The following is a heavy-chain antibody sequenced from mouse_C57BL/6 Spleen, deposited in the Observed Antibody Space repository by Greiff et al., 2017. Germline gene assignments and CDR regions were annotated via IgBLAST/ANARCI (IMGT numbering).Heavy chain of an antibody. CDR1: GFTFSSYT. CDR2: ISGGGGNT. D-gene: IGHD1-1*01. Sequence: EVQVVESGGGLVKPGGSLKLSCAASGFTFSSYTMSWVRQTPEKRLEWVATISGGGGNTYYPDSVKGRFTISRDNAKNTLYLQMSSLRSEDTALYYCARRLLRYYFDYWGQGTTLTVSS. CDR3: ARRLLRYYFDY. J-gene: IGHJ2*01. V-gene: IGHV5-9*01.